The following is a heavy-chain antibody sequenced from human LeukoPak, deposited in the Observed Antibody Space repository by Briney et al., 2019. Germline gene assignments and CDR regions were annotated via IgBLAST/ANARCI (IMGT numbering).Heavy chain of an antibody. CDR1: GGSISSSSYY. V-gene: IGHV4-39*01. CDR2: IYYSGST. D-gene: IGHD6-19*01. CDR3: AKVAAAVANNWFDP. J-gene: IGHJ5*02. Sequence: SETLSLTCTVSGGSISSSSYYWGWIRQPPGKGLEWIGSIYYSGSTYYNPSLKSRVTISVDTSKNQFSLRLSSVTAADTAVYYCAKVAAAVANNWFDPWGQGTLVTVSS.